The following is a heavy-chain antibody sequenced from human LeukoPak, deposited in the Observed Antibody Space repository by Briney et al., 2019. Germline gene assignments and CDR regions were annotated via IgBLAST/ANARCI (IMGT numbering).Heavy chain of an antibody. CDR2: ISFDGAYR. J-gene: IGHJ4*02. V-gene: IGHV3-30*04. Sequence: PGGSLRLSCAASGFTSSAIHGVRESPGKGLECLAIISFDGAYRYYADSVKGRFTISRDISKNTFYLQMSSLTADDAALYYCAKDQQGGAGSGRFDYWGQGTLVTVSS. CDR3: AKDQQGGAGSGRFDY. CDR1: GFTSSA. D-gene: IGHD3-10*01.